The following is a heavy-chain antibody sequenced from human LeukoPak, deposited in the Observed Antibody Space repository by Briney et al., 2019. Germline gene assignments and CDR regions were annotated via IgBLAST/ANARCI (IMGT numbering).Heavy chain of an antibody. CDR3: ARDGTSTDDY. D-gene: IGHD2-2*01. CDR2: ISGNNDNP. Sequence: ASVSVSCKPSGYTFSNFGINWVRQAPAQGLEWMGWISGNNDNPNYGQKFQGRFTVTTDSSTSTAYMELRNLRFDDTAVYYCARDGTSTDDYWGQGTLVTVSS. J-gene: IGHJ4*02. V-gene: IGHV1-18*01. CDR1: GYTFSNFG.